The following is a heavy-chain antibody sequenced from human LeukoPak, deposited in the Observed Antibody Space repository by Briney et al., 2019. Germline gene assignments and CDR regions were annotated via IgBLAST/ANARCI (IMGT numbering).Heavy chain of an antibody. CDR1: GFSFSNFW. J-gene: IGHJ4*02. CDR3: AREVPRGGTYYEDY. D-gene: IGHD1-26*01. Sequence: GGSLRLSCAASGFSFSNFWMHWVRQAPGKGMVWVSRINSDGSSTIYADSVKGRFTISRDNAKNTLHLQMNSLRAEDTAVYYCAREVPRGGTYYEDYWGQGTLVTVSS. CDR2: INSDGSST. V-gene: IGHV3-74*01.